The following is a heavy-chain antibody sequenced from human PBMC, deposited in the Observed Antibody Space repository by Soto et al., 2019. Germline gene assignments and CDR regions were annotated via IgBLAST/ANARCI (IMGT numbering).Heavy chain of an antibody. D-gene: IGHD3-10*01. V-gene: IGHV3-23*01. CDR2: ISGGGDTT. J-gene: IGHJ4*02. CDR3: AKGRGGSGSLPPRVDF. Sequence: EVQLLESGGGLVQPGGSLRLSCAASGFTFNNYAMTWVRQAPGKGLEWVSAISGGGDTTSYADSVKGRSTVSRDGSKNTLYLQMSSLRAEDTALYYCAKGRGGSGSLPPRVDFWGQGTLVTVSS. CDR1: GFTFNNYA.